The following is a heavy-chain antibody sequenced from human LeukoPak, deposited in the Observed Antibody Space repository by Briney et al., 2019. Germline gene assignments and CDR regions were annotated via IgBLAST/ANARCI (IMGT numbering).Heavy chain of an antibody. Sequence: PGGSLRLSCAASKFTFGAYSMNWVRQAPGKGLEWVSSISHSGTPTYYADSVRGRFTISRGNAKNSLYLQMNSLRAEDTAVYYCARDVYDYVWGSYRYTGSFDYWGQGTLVTVSS. CDR2: ISHSGTPT. CDR3: ARDVYDYVWGSYRYTGSFDY. D-gene: IGHD3-16*02. CDR1: KFTFGAYS. J-gene: IGHJ4*02. V-gene: IGHV3-21*01.